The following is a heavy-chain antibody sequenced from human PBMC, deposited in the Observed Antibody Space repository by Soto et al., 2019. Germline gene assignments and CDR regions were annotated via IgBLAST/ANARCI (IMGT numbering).Heavy chain of an antibody. CDR3: ARVREDIVVVPAAILEFDY. CDR2: IYYSGST. V-gene: IGHV4-31*03. CDR1: GGSISSGGYY. Sequence: SETLSLTCTVSGGSISSGGYYWSWIRQHPGKGLEWIGYIYYSGSTYYNPSLKSRVTISVDTSKNQFSLKLSSVTAADTAVYYCARVREDIVVVPAAILEFDYWGEATLISVSS. J-gene: IGHJ4*02. D-gene: IGHD2-2*02.